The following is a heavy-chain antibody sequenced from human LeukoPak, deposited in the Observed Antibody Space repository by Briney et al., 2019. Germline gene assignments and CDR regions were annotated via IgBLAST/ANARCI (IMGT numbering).Heavy chain of an antibody. CDR2: IYPGDSDT. J-gene: IGHJ6*03. D-gene: IGHD3-3*01. CDR1: GYSFTSYW. CDR3: ARSLKGFLEWPFYYMDV. Sequence: GESLKISCKGSGYSFTSYWIGWVRQMPGKGLEWMGIIYPGDSDTRYSPSFQGQVTISADKSISTAYLQWSSLKASDTAMYYCARSLKGFLEWPFYYMDVWGKGTTVTVSS. V-gene: IGHV5-51*01.